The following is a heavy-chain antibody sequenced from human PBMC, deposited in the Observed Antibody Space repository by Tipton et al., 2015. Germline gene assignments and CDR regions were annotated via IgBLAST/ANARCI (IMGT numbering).Heavy chain of an antibody. CDR1: GGSIRTSLHY. CDR2: IYFSGST. J-gene: IGHJ4*02. CDR3: AGSADPSFDS. Sequence: TLSLTCAVSGGSIRTSLHYWAWIRQQPGKGLEWIGYIYFSGSTYYSPSFKSRLSISLDTSRNHFSLDLTSVTAADSAVYYCAGSADPSFDSWGQGTLVTVSS. D-gene: IGHD6-25*01. V-gene: IGHV4-31*11.